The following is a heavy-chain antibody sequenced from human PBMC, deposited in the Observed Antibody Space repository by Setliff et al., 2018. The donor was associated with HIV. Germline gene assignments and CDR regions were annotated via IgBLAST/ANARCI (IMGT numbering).Heavy chain of an antibody. CDR1: GGSIDYYY. J-gene: IGHJ3*02. D-gene: IGHD6-13*01. CDR2: IYYTGST. Sequence: TSETLSLTCTVSGGSIDYYYWTWIRQPPGKGLEWIGHIYYTGSTNYNPSLRSRVTISVDTSKIQFSLNLSSVTAADTAVYYCARMSSSWSRALDIWGQGTVVTVSS. V-gene: IGHV4-59*01. CDR3: ARMSSSWSRALDI.